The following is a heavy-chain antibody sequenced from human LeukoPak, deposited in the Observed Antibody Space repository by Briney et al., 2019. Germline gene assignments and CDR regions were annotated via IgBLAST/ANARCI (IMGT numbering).Heavy chain of an antibody. CDR1: GYTFTSYA. J-gene: IGHJ4*02. CDR3: ARDRSQRGYGSGSYYVY. V-gene: IGHV1-3*01. CDR2: INAGNGNT. Sequence: ASVKVSCKASGYTFTSYAMHWVRQAPGQRLEWMGWINAGNGNTKYSQKFQGRVTITRDTSASTAYMELSSLRSEDTAVYYCARDRSQRGYGSGSYYVYWGQGTLVTVSS. D-gene: IGHD3-10*01.